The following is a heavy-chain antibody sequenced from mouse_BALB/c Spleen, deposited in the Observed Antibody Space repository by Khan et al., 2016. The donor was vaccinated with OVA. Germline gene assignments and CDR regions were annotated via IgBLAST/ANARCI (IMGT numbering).Heavy chain of an antibody. Sequence: QMQLEESGAELAKSGASVKMSCKASGHTFTSSWMHLVKERPGQGLEWIGYINPSTDYTEYNQKFKDKATLTADKSSSTAYMQLTRLTSEDSAVYYCTNHGSSTAWITYWGQGTLVTVSA. CDR1: GHTFTSSW. D-gene: IGHD1-1*01. CDR2: INPSTDYT. J-gene: IGHJ3*01. V-gene: IGHV1-7*01. CDR3: TNHGSSTAWITY.